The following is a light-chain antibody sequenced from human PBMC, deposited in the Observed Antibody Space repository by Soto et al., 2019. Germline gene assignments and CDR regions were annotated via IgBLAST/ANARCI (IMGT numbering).Light chain of an antibody. V-gene: IGLV2-8*01. CDR1: SSDVGGYNF. CDR3: SSHSGSNLVV. J-gene: IGLJ2*01. Sequence: QSALTQPPSASGSPGQSVTISCTGTSSDVGGYNFVSWYQQHPGKAPRLMIYEVNKRPSGVPDRFSGSKSGYTASLTVSGLQAEDEADYYCSSHSGSNLVVFGGGTKVTVL. CDR2: EVN.